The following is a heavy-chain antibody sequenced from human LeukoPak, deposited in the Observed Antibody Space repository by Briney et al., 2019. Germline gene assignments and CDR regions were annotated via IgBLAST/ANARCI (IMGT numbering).Heavy chain of an antibody. CDR1: GYSFTSYW. CDR3: ARGRDSFGHPNFDY. CDR2: IYPGDSDT. J-gene: IGHJ4*02. D-gene: IGHD3-3*01. Sequence: GESLKISCKGSGYSFTSYWIGWVRQMPGKGLEWMGIIYPGDSDTRYSPSFQGQVAISADKSTNTAYLQWNSLKASDSAMYFCARGRDSFGHPNFDYWGQGTLVTVSS. V-gene: IGHV5-51*01.